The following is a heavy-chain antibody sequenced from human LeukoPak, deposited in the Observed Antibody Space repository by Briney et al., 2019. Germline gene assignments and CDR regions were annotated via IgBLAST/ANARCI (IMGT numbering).Heavy chain of an antibody. CDR3: VRDWHESVGHFDH. Sequence: PGGSLRLSCAASGFTFSSYWMSWVRQAPGKGLEWVAKINQDGSEKYYVDSVKGRLTISRDNAKNSLYLQMNSLRAEDTAVYYCVRDWHESVGHFDHWGQGALVTVSS. J-gene: IGHJ5*02. V-gene: IGHV3-7*05. CDR2: INQDGSEK. CDR1: GFTFSSYW.